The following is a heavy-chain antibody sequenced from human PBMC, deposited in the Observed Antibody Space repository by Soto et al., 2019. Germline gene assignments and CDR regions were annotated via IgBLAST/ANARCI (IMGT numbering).Heavy chain of an antibody. Sequence: SETLSLTCTVSGGSISSGGYYWSWIRQHPGKGLEWIGYIYYSGSTYYNPSLKSRVTISVDTSKNQFSLKLSSVTAADTAVYYCARMFVVVTAMEYNWFDPWGQGTLVTVS. V-gene: IGHV4-31*03. CDR2: IYYSGST. J-gene: IGHJ5*02. CDR3: ARMFVVVTAMEYNWFDP. CDR1: GGSISSGGYY. D-gene: IGHD2-21*02.